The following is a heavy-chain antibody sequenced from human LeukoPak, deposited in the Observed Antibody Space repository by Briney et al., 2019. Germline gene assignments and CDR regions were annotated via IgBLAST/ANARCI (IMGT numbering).Heavy chain of an antibody. J-gene: IGHJ6*03. CDR2: IYYSGST. CDR3: ASFYCSGGSCYQYYYYYYMDV. Sequence: SETLSLTCTVSGGSISSSSYYWGWIRQPPGKGLEWIGIIYYSGSTYSNPSLKSRVTISVDTSKNQFSLKLSSVTAADTAVYYYASFYCSGGSCYQYYYYYYMDVWGKGTTVTISS. CDR1: GGSISSSSYY. D-gene: IGHD2-15*01. V-gene: IGHV4-39*01.